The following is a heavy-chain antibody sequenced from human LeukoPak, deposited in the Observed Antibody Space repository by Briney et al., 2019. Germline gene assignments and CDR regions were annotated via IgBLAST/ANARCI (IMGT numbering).Heavy chain of an antibody. CDR2: VSGSGGSA. Sequence: GGSLRLSCAASGFTFRDYDMSWVRQAPGKGLEWVSSVSGSGGSAYYADSVRGRFTISRDHSTSTLYLQMNSLRAEDTAVYYCAKGGNYQYVCGSYRSNYYYYYMDVWGKGTTVTVSS. D-gene: IGHD3-16*02. CDR1: GFTFRDYD. CDR3: AKGGNYQYVCGSYRSNYYYYYMDV. V-gene: IGHV3-23*01. J-gene: IGHJ6*03.